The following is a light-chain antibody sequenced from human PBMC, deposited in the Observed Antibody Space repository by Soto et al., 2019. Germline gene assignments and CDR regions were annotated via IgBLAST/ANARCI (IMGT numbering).Light chain of an antibody. V-gene: IGLV2-14*01. J-gene: IGLJ1*01. CDR3: ISYTSSSTSYV. CDR2: EVS. Sequence: QSALTQPASVSGSPGQSITISCTGTSSDVGGYNYVAWYQQHPGKVPRLMIYEVSNRPSGVSTRFSGSKSGSTASLTTSGLQAEDEADYYCISYTSSSTSYVFGTGTKVTVL. CDR1: SSDVGGYNY.